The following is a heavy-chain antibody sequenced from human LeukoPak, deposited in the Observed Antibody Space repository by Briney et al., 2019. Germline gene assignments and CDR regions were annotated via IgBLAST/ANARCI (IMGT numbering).Heavy chain of an antibody. CDR3: ATTPRYEGGGFDI. CDR2: VYYTGRT. J-gene: IGHJ3*02. V-gene: IGHV4-39*01. CDR1: ADSISTSNYY. Sequence: SETLSLTCTVSADSISTSNYYWGWIRQPPGKGLEWIGSVYYTGRTYDNPSLKSRVTISVDTSKNQFSLKLNSATAADTAVYYCATTPRYEGGGFDIWGQGTMVTVSS. D-gene: IGHD3-16*01.